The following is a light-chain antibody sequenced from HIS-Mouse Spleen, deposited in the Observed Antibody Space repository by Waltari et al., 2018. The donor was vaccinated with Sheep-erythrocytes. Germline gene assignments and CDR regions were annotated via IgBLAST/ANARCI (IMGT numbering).Light chain of an antibody. CDR2: DVS. CDR3: CAYAGSYEHV. J-gene: IGLJ1*01. V-gene: IGLV2-11*01. CDR1: SSDVGGYNY. Sequence: QSALTQPRSVSGSPGQSVTISCTGTSSDVGGYNYVSWYQQHPGKTPKPMIYDVSKRPSVVPDRFAGSKSGNTASLTISGLQAEDEADYCCCAYAGSYEHVLATGTKVTVL.